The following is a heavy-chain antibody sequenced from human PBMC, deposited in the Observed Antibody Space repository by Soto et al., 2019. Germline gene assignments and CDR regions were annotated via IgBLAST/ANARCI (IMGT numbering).Heavy chain of an antibody. CDR1: GGSIRSSGYY. D-gene: IGHD2-2*01. V-gene: IGHV4-39*01. J-gene: IGHJ6*02. CDR2: IYYSGST. CDR3: ARHSSRWVVVVPAALDV. Sequence: KSSETLSLTCTVSGGSIRSSGYYWGWMRQPPGKGREWIGSIYYSGSTYYNPSLKRRVTISVDTSKNQFSMKLSSVKAADTAVYYCARHSSRWVVVVPAALDVWGQGTTVT.